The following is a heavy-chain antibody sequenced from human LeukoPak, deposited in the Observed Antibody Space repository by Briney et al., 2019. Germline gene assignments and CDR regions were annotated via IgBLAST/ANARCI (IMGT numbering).Heavy chain of an antibody. CDR3: AKPTSGTAPRPLDY. V-gene: IGHV3-30*02. J-gene: IGHJ4*02. CDR2: IQFDENNK. CDR1: GFPFSKYG. Sequence: PGGSLRRSSAASGFPFSKYGMYWVRPAPGKGLKWVAYIQFDENNKYYTDSVKGRFTISRDNSRNTLFLQMNSLRPEDAAVYYCAKPTSGTAPRPLDYWGRGTLVTVSS. D-gene: IGHD1-26*01.